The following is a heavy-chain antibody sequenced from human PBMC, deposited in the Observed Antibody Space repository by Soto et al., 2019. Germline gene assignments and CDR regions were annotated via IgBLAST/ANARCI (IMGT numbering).Heavy chain of an antibody. CDR1: GFTVTHHY. V-gene: IGHV3-66*01. Sequence: DVQVVESGGGLVQPGGSLRLSCAASGFTVTHHYMIWVRQAPGKGLEWVSLVFADGDTYYAESVKGRFNISRDHFKNTLYLQMNSLTPEDTAIYFGARGPRYDVMTGPRFDPWGQGTLVTVSS. D-gene: IGHD3-9*01. J-gene: IGHJ5*02. CDR3: ARGPRYDVMTGPRFDP. CDR2: VFADGDT.